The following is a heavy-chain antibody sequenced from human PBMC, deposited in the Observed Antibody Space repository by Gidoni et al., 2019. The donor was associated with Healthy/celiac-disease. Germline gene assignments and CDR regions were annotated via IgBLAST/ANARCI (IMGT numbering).Heavy chain of an antibody. CDR2: IDWDDDK. CDR3: ARTYYDILTGYNMDV. D-gene: IGHD3-9*01. J-gene: IGHJ6*03. CDR1: GFSLSTSGMC. Sequence: QVTLRESGPALVKPTQTLTLTCTFSGFSLSTSGMCVSWIRQPPGKALEWLARIDWDDDKYYSTSLKTRLTISKDTSKNQVVRTMTNMDPVDTATYYCARTYYDILTGYNMDVWGKGTTVTVSS. V-gene: IGHV2-70*15.